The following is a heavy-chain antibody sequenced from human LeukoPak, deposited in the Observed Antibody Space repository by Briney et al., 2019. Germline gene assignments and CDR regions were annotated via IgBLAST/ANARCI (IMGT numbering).Heavy chain of an antibody. J-gene: IGHJ4*02. CDR2: ISTYSGNT. D-gene: IGHD6-19*01. CDR1: GYTFTSYG. V-gene: IGHV1-18*01. Sequence: ASVKVSCKTSGYTFTSYGISWVRQAPGQGLEWMGWISTYSGNTNYAQKLQGRVTMTTDTSTSTVYMELRSLRSDDTAVYYCARDYSSGWPNFDYWGQGTLVTVSS. CDR3: ARDYSSGWPNFDY.